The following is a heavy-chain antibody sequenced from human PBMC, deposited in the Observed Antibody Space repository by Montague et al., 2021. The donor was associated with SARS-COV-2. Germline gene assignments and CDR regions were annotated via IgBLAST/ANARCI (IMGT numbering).Heavy chain of an antibody. CDR2: IYYSGST. CDR1: GGSISIYY. Sequence: SETLSLTCTVSGGSISIYYWSWIRQPPGRGLEWIGYIYYSGSTDYSPSLKSRVTISLDTSKNQFYLKVTSVTAADTAVYYCARGDGYYNYGLDVWGPGTTVTVS. J-gene: IGHJ6*02. D-gene: IGHD3-22*01. CDR3: ARGDGYYNYGLDV. V-gene: IGHV4-59*13.